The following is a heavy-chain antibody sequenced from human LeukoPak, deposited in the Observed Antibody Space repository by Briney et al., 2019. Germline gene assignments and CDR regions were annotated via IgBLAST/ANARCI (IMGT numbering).Heavy chain of an antibody. CDR2: IRYDGSNK. CDR1: GFTFSSYG. CDR3: AKTISTYYYGSGSWGFDY. J-gene: IGHJ4*02. Sequence: GGSLRLSCAASGFTFSSYGMHWVRQAPGKGLEWVAFIRYDGSNKYYADSVKGRFTISRDNSKNTLYLQMNSLRAEDTAVYYCAKTISTYYYGSGSWGFDYWGQGTLVTVSS. D-gene: IGHD3-10*01. V-gene: IGHV3-30*02.